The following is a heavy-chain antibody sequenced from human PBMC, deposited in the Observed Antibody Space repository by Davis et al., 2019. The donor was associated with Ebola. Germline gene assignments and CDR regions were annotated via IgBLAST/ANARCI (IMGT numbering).Heavy chain of an antibody. CDR1: GGSISSYY. V-gene: IGHV4-59*01. J-gene: IGHJ5*02. D-gene: IGHD3-3*01. CDR2: IYYSGST. CDR3: ARVGYDFWSGYSSDNWFDP. Sequence: SETLSLTCTVSGGSISSYYWSWIRQPPGKGLEWFGYIYYSGSTNYNPSLKSRVTISVDTSKNQFSLKLSSVTAADTAVYYCARVGYDFWSGYSSDNWFDPWGQGTLVTVSS.